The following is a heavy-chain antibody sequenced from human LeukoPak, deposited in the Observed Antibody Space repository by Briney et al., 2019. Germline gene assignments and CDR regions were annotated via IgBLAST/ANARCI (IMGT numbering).Heavy chain of an antibody. CDR2: INPSGGST. CDR1: GYTFTSYN. D-gene: IGHD5-24*01. CDR3: ARGEEVATIPTLSWYFDL. J-gene: IGHJ2*01. Sequence: ASVTVSCKASGYTFTSYNMHWVRQAPGQGLEWMGIINPSGGSTSYAQKFQGRVTMTRDTSTSTVYMELSSLRSEDTAVYYCARGEEVATIPTLSWYFDLWGRGTLVTVSS. V-gene: IGHV1-46*01.